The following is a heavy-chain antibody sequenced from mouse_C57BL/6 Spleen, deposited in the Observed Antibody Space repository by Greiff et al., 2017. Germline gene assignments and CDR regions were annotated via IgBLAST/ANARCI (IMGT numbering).Heavy chain of an antibody. CDR3: ARDGNYPDARDY. V-gene: IGHV5-17*01. D-gene: IGHD2-1*01. CDR2: ISSGSSTI. J-gene: IGHJ4*01. Sequence: EVHLVESGGGLVKPGGSLKLSCAASGFNFSDYGMHWVRQAPEKGLEWVAYISSGSSTISYAATVKGRFTIYRDHAKNTLFLQMTSLRSEDTAMYYGARDGNYPDARDYWGQGTSVTVSS. CDR1: GFNFSDYG.